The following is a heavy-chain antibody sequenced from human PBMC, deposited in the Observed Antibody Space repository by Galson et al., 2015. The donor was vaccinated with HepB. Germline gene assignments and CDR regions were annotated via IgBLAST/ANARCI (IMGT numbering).Heavy chain of an antibody. CDR2: IYYSGST. V-gene: IGHV4-59*01. D-gene: IGHD3-3*01. J-gene: IGHJ4*02. CDR3: AREGFLEWFSIDY. Sequence: SETLSLTCTVSGGSISSYYWSWIRQPPGKGLEWIGYIYYSGSTNYNPFLKSRVTISVDTSKNQFSLKLSSVTAADTAVYYCAREGFLEWFSIDYWGQGTLVTVSS. CDR1: GGSISSYY.